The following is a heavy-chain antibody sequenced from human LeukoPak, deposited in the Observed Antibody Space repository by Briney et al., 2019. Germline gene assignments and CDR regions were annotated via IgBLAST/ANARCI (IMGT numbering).Heavy chain of an antibody. CDR1: GYTFTGYC. Sequence: ASVKVSCKASGYTFTGYCMHWVRQAPGQGLEWMGWINPNSGGTNYAQKFQGRVTMTRDTSISTAYMELSRLRSDDTAVYYCARAGEYYGSGSYPATEFDYWGQGTLVTVSS. D-gene: IGHD3-10*01. CDR3: ARAGEYYGSGSYPATEFDY. CDR2: INPNSGGT. J-gene: IGHJ4*02. V-gene: IGHV1-2*02.